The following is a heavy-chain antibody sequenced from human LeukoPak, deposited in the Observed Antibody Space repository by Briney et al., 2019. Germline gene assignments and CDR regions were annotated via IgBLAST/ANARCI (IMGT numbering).Heavy chain of an antibody. D-gene: IGHD6-19*01. Sequence: GESLKISCKASGFTFNSHWIAWVRQTPGKGLEWMGMVYPGDSSTQYSPSFQGQVTISVDKSINTAFLQWSSLKASDTGMYFCAQGLYSNAWYWFDPWGQGTLVTVSS. J-gene: IGHJ5*02. V-gene: IGHV5-51*01. CDR3: AQGLYSNAWYWFDP. CDR1: GFTFNSHW. CDR2: VYPGDSST.